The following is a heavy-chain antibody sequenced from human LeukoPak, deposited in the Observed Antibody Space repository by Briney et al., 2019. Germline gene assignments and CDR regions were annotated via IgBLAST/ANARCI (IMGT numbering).Heavy chain of an antibody. CDR1: GFTVSSNF. Sequence: PGGSLRLSCAASGFTVSSNFMSWVRQAPGKGLEWVSVVYSGGSTYYADSVKGRYTISRDNSKNTLYLQMNSLTAEDTAVYYCARDSAFDIWGLGTMVTVSS. J-gene: IGHJ3*02. CDR3: ARDSAFDI. CDR2: VYSGGST. V-gene: IGHV3-53*01.